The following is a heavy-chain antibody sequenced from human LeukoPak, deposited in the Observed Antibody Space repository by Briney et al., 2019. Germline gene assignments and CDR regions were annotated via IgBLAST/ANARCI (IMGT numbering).Heavy chain of an antibody. CDR2: INHSGST. Sequence: SETLSLTCAVYGGSFSGYYWSWIRQPPGKGLEWIGEINHSGSTNYNPSLKSRVTISVDTSKNQFSLKLSSVTAADTAVYYCAKKRGYCSGGSCYGGYYYYYMDVWGKGTTVTVSS. J-gene: IGHJ6*03. CDR3: AKKRGYCSGGSCYGGYYYYYMDV. D-gene: IGHD2-15*01. V-gene: IGHV4-34*01. CDR1: GGSFSGYY.